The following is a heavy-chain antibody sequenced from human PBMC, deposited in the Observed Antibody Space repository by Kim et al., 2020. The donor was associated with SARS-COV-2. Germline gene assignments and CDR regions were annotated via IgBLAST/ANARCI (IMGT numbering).Heavy chain of an antibody. J-gene: IGHJ6*03. V-gene: IGHV3-33*01. Sequence: YGDSVRGQFTISRNNSKNTLNLQMNSLRAEDTAVYYCARDLPPLEGQYMDVWGKGTTVTVSS. CDR3: ARDLPPLEGQYMDV.